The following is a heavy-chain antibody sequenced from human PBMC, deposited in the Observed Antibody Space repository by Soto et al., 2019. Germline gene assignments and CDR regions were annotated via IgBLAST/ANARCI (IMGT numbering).Heavy chain of an antibody. J-gene: IGHJ4*02. CDR2: ISWNSGRI. V-gene: IGHV3-9*01. CDR3: AKDIDRGIDWYILFDY. D-gene: IGHD3-9*01. Sequence: EVQLVESGGDLVQPGRSLRLSCAASGFTFNGYGMHWVRQAPGKGLEWVSSISWNSGRIDYADSVKGRFTMSRDNAKNSLYLQMNSLRVEDTALYYCAKDIDRGIDWYILFDYWGQGTLVTVSS. CDR1: GFTFNGYG.